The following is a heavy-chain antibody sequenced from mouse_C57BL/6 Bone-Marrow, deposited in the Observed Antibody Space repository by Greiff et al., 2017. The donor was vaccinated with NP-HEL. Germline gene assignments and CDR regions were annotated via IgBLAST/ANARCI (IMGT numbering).Heavy chain of an antibody. CDR2: IDPANGNT. CDR1: GFNIKNTY. D-gene: IGHD1-1*01. V-gene: IGHV14-3*01. Sequence: VQLQQSVAELVRPGASVKLSCTASGFNIKNTYMHWVKQRPEQGLEWIGRIDPANGNTKYAPKFQGKATITADTSSNTAYLQLSSLTSEDTAIYYCAFSLITTVVALNYYAMDYWGQGTSVTVSS. J-gene: IGHJ4*01. CDR3: AFSLITTVVALNYYAMDY.